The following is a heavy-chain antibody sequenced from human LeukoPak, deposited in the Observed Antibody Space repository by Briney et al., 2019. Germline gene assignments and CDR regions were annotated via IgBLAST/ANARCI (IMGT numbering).Heavy chain of an antibody. D-gene: IGHD3-10*01. CDR1: GFTFSSYA. V-gene: IGHV3-30-3*01. J-gene: IGHJ4*02. CDR2: ISYDGSNK. Sequence: GGSLRLSCAASGFTFSSYAMHWVRQAPGKGLEWVAVISYDGSNKYYADSVKGRFTISRDNSKNTLYLQMNSLRAEDTAVYYCARDLRAGTYNYYFDCWGQGTLVTVSS. CDR3: ARDLRAGTYNYYFDC.